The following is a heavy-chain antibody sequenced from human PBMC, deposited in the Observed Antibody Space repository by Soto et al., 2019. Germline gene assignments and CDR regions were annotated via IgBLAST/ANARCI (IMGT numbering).Heavy chain of an antibody. CDR2: ISAHNGNT. CDR1: GYAFTTYG. J-gene: IGHJ4*02. Sequence: QGHLVQSGAEVKKPGASVKVSCKGSGYAFTTYGITWVRQAPGQGLEWMGWISAHNGNTYYAQKLQGRVTVTRDTSTSTAYMELRSLRSDYTAVYYCARGRYGDYWGQGALVTVSS. CDR3: ARGRYGDY. V-gene: IGHV1-18*01. D-gene: IGHD1-1*01.